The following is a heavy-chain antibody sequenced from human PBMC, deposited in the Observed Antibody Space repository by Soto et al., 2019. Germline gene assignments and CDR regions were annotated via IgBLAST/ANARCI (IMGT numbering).Heavy chain of an antibody. CDR1: GGTFSSYT. CDR2: IIPILGIA. CDR3: ARDKRIGDYRCAH. J-gene: IGHJ4*02. D-gene: IGHD4-17*01. Sequence: SVKVSCKASGGTFSSYTISWVRQAPGQGLEWMGRIIPILGIANYAQKFQGRVTITADKSTSTAYMELSSLRSEDTAVYYCARDKRIGDYRCAHWGQGTLVTVSS. V-gene: IGHV1-69*04.